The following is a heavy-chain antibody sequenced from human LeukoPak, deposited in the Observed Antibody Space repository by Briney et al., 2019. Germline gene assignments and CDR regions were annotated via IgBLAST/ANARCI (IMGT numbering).Heavy chain of an antibody. V-gene: IGHV1-18*01. CDR1: VYQFTRSA. J-gene: IGHJ6*02. CDR3: ARDPLTSIWSPCYFGLDV. D-gene: IGHD2-21*02. Sequence: APGKVCCKASVYQFTRSAINRVRQAPGQGLGCLRWISAYDGGIKYAHNLQGRVTMTTDTSTRTAYMELTRLTSDDTAVYYCARDPLTSIWSPCYFGLDVWGQGTTVCVSS. CDR2: ISAYDGGI.